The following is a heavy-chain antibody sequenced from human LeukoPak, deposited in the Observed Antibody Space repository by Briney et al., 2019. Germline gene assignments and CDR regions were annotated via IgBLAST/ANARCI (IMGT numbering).Heavy chain of an antibody. V-gene: IGHV3-30-3*01. CDR2: ISYDGSDK. Sequence: GRSLRLSCAASGFTFSSYAMHWVHQAPGKGLEWVAVISYDGSDKYYADSVKGRFTISRDNSKNTLYLQMNSLRAEDTAVYYCARSIAAAQNYFDYWGQGTLVTVSS. D-gene: IGHD6-13*01. CDR1: GFTFSSYA. CDR3: ARSIAAAQNYFDY. J-gene: IGHJ4*02.